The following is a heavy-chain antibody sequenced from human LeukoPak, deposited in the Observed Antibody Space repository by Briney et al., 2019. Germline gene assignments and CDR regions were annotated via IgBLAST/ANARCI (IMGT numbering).Heavy chain of an antibody. Sequence: GSLRLSCAASGFTFSTYWMSWVRQAPGKGLEWVANIKFDGSEKYYVDSVKGRFTISRDNAKNSLYLQMNSLRAEDTALYYCAKDSSAGSNPYFDYWGQGTLVTVSS. CDR3: AKDSSAGSNPYFDY. V-gene: IGHV3-7*03. D-gene: IGHD6-13*01. CDR2: IKFDGSEK. CDR1: GFTFSTYW. J-gene: IGHJ4*02.